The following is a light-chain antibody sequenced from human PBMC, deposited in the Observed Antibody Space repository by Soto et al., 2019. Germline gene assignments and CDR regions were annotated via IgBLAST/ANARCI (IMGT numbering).Light chain of an antibody. CDR3: SSYTSSSTLYV. CDR1: GSDVGGYNY. CDR2: EVS. Sequence: SVLTQPASVSGSPGQSITISCTGTGSDVGGYNYVSWYQQHPGKAPKLMIYEVSNRPSGVSNRFSGSKSGNTASLTISGLQAEDEADYYCSSYTSSSTLYVFGTGTKVTVL. J-gene: IGLJ1*01. V-gene: IGLV2-14*01.